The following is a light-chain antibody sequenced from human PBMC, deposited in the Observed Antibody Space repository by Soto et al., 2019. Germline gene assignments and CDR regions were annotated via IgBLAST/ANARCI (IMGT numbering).Light chain of an antibody. CDR3: QQFSSYTLT. CDR2: GAS. V-gene: IGKV3D-15*01. Sequence: EIAMTQSPATLSVSPGKRATLSCGASQSVSSNLAWYQQKPGQAPRLLIYGASSRATGIPDRFSGSGSGTDFTLTISRLENEDFAVYYCQQFSSYTLTFGGGTKVDI. J-gene: IGKJ4*01. CDR1: QSVSSN.